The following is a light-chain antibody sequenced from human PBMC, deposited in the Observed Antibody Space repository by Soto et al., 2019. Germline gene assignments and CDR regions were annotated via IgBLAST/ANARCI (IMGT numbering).Light chain of an antibody. CDR3: QSYDRSLSGYV. CDR1: SSNIGAGYD. V-gene: IGLV1-40*01. CDR2: ANG. Sequence: QSVLTQPPSVSWAPGQRVTISCTVSSSNIGAGYDVHWYQQLPGTAPKLLIYANGNRPSGVPDRFSGSKSGTSASLAITGLQAEDEADYYCQSYDRSLSGYVLGTGTKVTVL. J-gene: IGLJ1*01.